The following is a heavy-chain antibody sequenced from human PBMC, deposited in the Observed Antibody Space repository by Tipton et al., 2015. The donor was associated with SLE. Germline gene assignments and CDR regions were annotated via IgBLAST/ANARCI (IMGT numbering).Heavy chain of an antibody. Sequence: QVQLVQSGAEVKKPGASVKISCKASGYTFTSYHMHWVRQAPGQGLEWGGIINPSGGSTRYAQKFQGRVTMTRDTSSNTAYMELSSLRSDDTAVYYCATLYGGFDYWGQGTLVTVSS. V-gene: IGHV1-46*01. D-gene: IGHD2/OR15-2a*01. CDR3: ATLYGGFDY. J-gene: IGHJ4*02. CDR2: INPSGGST. CDR1: GYTFTSYH.